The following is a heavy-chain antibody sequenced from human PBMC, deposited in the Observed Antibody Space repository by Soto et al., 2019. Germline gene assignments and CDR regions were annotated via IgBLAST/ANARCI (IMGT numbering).Heavy chain of an antibody. CDR3: AKMPVYDILTGYSRRGGHYGMDV. J-gene: IGHJ6*02. CDR2: ISYDGSNK. CDR1: GFTFSSYG. Sequence: QVQLVESGGGVVQPARSLRLSCAASGFTFSSYGMHWVRQAPGKGLEWVAVISYDGSNKYYADSVKGRFTISRDNSKNTQYLQMNSLRAEDTAVYYCAKMPVYDILTGYSRRGGHYGMDVWGQGTTVTVSS. D-gene: IGHD3-9*01. V-gene: IGHV3-30*18.